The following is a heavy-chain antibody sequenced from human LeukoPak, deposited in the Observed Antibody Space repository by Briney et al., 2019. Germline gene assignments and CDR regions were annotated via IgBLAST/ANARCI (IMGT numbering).Heavy chain of an antibody. CDR3: ARQHTAATAFDY. D-gene: IGHD6-13*01. CDR1: GFTFSSHG. V-gene: IGHV3-30*03. J-gene: IGHJ4*02. CDR2: ISYDGSNK. Sequence: GGSLRLSCAASGFTFSSHGMHWVRQAPGKGLEWVTFISYDGSNKYYADSVKGRFTISRDNSKNTLFLQMNSLRAEDTAVYYCARQHTAATAFDYWGQGTLVTDSS.